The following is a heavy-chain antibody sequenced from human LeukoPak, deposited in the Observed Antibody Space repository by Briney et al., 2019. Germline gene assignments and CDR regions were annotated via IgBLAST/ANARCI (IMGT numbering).Heavy chain of an antibody. CDR1: GYNFAGHW. CDR3: ARQAAGVATWDMFWFDP. V-gene: IGHV5-51*01. Sequence: GESLKISCKGSGYNFAGHWISWVRQLPGKGLEWMGIIYPDNSNTIYSPSLQGQVTMSADKSINTAYLQWSSLTASDTATYYCARQAAGVATWDMFWFDPWGQGTLVTVSS. CDR2: IYPDNSNT. J-gene: IGHJ5*02. D-gene: IGHD3-3*01.